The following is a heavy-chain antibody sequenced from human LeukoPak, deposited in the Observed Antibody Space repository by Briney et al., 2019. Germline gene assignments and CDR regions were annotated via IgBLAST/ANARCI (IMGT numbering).Heavy chain of an antibody. Sequence: PSETLSLTCTVSGGSISSYYWSWIRQPPGKGLEWIGYIYYGGSTNYNPSLKSRVTISVDTSKNQFSLKLSSVTAADTAVYYCARDYLERRYYYYYYYGMDVWGQGTTVTVSS. CDR3: ARDYLERRYYYYYYYGMDV. V-gene: IGHV4-59*01. D-gene: IGHD1-1*01. CDR1: GGSISSYY. J-gene: IGHJ6*02. CDR2: IYYGGST.